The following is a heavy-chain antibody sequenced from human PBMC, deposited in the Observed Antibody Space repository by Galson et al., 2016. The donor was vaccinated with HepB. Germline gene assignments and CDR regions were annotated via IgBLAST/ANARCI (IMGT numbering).Heavy chain of an antibody. D-gene: IGHD3-22*01. CDR1: GFSFSSHA. CDR3: ARCGYYDGSGYYFGQDS. V-gene: IGHV3-23*01. Sequence: SLRLSCAASGFSFSSHAMDWVRQAPGKGLEWVSGISAAGGNTYYADSVKGRVTISRDNSKKMLYLQMNSLRGEDTAVYFCARCGYYDGSGYYFGQDSWGQGTLVTVSS. CDR2: ISAAGGNT. J-gene: IGHJ4*02.